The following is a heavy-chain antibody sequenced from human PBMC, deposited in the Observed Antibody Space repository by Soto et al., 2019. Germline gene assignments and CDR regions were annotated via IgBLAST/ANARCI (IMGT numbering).Heavy chain of an antibody. Sequence: EVQLLESGGGLVQPGGSLRLSCAASGFTFSSYAMSWVRQAPGEGLEWVSAISGSGGSTYYADSVKGRFTISRDNSKNTLYLKMNSLRAEDTAVYYCAKYSSGWYYPFDYWGQGTLVTVSS. J-gene: IGHJ4*02. CDR1: GFTFSSYA. D-gene: IGHD6-19*01. CDR3: AKYSSGWYYPFDY. V-gene: IGHV3-23*01. CDR2: ISGSGGST.